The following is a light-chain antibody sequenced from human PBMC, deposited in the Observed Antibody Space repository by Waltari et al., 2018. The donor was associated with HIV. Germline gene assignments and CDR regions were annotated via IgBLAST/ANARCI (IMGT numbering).Light chain of an antibody. J-gene: IGLJ2*01. Sequence: YELSQPLSVSVTLGQTATINCVGSNIERRNVHWYQQRPGQAPVLIIYRNKNRPSDIPERFSGSNSGDTATLTVSGAQAGDEADYFCQVWDSSAVVFGGGTKLTVL. V-gene: IGLV3-9*01. CDR2: RNK. CDR3: QVWDSSAVV. CDR1: NIERRN.